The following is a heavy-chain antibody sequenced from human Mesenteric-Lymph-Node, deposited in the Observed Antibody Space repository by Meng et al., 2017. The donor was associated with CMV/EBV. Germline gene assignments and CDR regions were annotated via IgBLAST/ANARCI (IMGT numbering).Heavy chain of an antibody. D-gene: IGHD2-21*02. CDR2: INFLNGDT. Sequence: KLSCKTSGNSFSGPYIHWVRQAPGQGLEWMGWINFLNGDTRYAQKFQGWVTVTRDTSIRTVFLDLTTLKSDDTAVYYCATNHTATFDFWGQGTLVTVSS. CDR3: ATNHTATFDF. V-gene: IGHV1-2*04. J-gene: IGHJ4*02. CDR1: GNSFSGPY.